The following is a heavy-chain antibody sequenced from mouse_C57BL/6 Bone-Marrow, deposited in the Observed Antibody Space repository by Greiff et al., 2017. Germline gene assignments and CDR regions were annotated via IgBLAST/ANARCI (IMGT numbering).Heavy chain of an antibody. Sequence: VQLKQSGAELVRPGASVKLSCTASGFNIKDYYMHWVKQRPEQGLEWIGRIDPEDGDTEYAPKFQGKATMTADTSSNTAYLQLSSLTSEDTAVYYWTNYGSRNWYFDVWGTGTTVTVSS. CDR2: IDPEDGDT. CDR3: TNYGSRNWYFDV. D-gene: IGHD1-1*01. CDR1: GFNIKDYY. J-gene: IGHJ1*03. V-gene: IGHV14-1*01.